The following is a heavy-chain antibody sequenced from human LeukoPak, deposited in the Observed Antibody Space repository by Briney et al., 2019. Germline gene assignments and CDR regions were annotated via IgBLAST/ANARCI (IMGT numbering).Heavy chain of an antibody. CDR1: GFTFSSYG. J-gene: IGHJ4*02. V-gene: IGHV3-33*01. CDR3: ARDLGHYDSVSSYFDY. Sequence: GGSLRLSCAASGFTFSSYGFHWVRQAPGKGLEWVAVKKYYADSVKGRFTISKDNSKNTLYLQMNSLRAEDTAVYYCARDLGHYDSVSSYFDYWGQGTLVTVSS. D-gene: IGHD3-10*01. CDR2: KK.